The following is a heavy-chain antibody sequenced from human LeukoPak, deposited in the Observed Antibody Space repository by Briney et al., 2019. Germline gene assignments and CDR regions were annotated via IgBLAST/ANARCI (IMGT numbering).Heavy chain of an antibody. J-gene: IGHJ4*02. CDR1: GGSFSGYY. Sequence: SETLSLTCAVYGGSFSGYYWSWIRQPPGKGLEWLGEINHSGSTNYNPSLKSRDTISVDTSKNQFSLKLSSVTAADTAVYYCARVKPKPVLLWFGELYGYYFDYWGQGTLVTVSS. V-gene: IGHV4-34*01. D-gene: IGHD3-10*01. CDR3: ARVKPKPVLLWFGELYGYYFDY. CDR2: INHSGST.